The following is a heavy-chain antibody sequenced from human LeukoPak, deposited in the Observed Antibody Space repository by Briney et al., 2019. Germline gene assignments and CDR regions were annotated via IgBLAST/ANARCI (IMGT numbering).Heavy chain of an antibody. V-gene: IGHV4-34*01. D-gene: IGHD3-3*01. CDR1: GGSFSGYY. Sequence: SEPLSLTCAVYGGSFSGYYWSWIRQPPGKGLEWMGEINHSGSTNYNPSLKSRVTISVDTSKNQFSLKLSSVTAADTAVYYCARGPPYYDFWSGSVSRYFDYWGQGTLVTVSS. CDR3: ARGPPYYDFWSGSVSRYFDY. J-gene: IGHJ4*02. CDR2: INHSGST.